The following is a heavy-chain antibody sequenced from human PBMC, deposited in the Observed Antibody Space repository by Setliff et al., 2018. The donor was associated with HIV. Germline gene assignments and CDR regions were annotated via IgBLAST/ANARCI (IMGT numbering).Heavy chain of an antibody. V-gene: IGHV4-31*03. J-gene: IGHJ4*02. CDR2: IFYSGST. CDR3: ARGESGYSSSWYPLPFDY. CDR1: GGSITSGGYY. D-gene: IGHD6-13*01. Sequence: SETLSLTCSVSGGSITSGGYYWHWIRQHPGKGLEWIGYIFYSGSTHYNPSLKSRVTISLDTSENQFSLELSSVTAADTAVYYCARGESGYSSSWYPLPFDYWGQGTLVTVSS.